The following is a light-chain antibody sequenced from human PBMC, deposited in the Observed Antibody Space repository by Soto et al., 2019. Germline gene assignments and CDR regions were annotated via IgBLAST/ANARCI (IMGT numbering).Light chain of an antibody. Sequence: QSVLTQPPSASGSPGQSVTISCTGTSNDVGYSNYVSWYQHHPGKAPKLMIYEVSKRPSGVPDRFSGSKSGNTASLTVSGLQAEDEADYYCSSYTGSGKLLFGGGTQLTVL. CDR1: SNDVGYSNY. CDR3: SSYTGSGKLL. J-gene: IGLJ3*02. CDR2: EVS. V-gene: IGLV2-8*01.